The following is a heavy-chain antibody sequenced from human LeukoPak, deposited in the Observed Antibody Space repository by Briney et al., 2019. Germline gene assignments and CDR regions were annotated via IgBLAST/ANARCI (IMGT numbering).Heavy chain of an antibody. J-gene: IGHJ4*02. CDR3: ASGRSAVGHFDY. Sequence: SETLSLTCAVYGGSLSGYYWSWIRQPPGKGLEWIGEINHSGSTNYNPSLKSRVTISVDTSKNQFSLKLSSVTAADTAVYYCASGRSAVGHFDYWGQGTLVTVSS. CDR1: GGSLSGYY. CDR2: INHSGST. V-gene: IGHV4-34*01. D-gene: IGHD4-23*01.